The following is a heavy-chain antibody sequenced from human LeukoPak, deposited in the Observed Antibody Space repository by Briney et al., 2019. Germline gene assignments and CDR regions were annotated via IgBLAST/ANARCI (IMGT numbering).Heavy chain of an antibody. CDR2: SSRTSSCK. D-gene: IGHD6-19*01. J-gene: IGHJ6*02. Sequence: GGSLRLSCAASGFTFSSYSMNWVRQAPGKGLEWVSSSSRTSSCKYYADSVKGRFTISRDNAKNSLYLQMNSLRAEDTAIYYCARDAEGSGWTKNIYYYYGMDVWGQGTTVTVSS. CDR3: ARDAEGSGWTKNIYYYYGMDV. CDR1: GFTFSSYS. V-gene: IGHV3-21*01.